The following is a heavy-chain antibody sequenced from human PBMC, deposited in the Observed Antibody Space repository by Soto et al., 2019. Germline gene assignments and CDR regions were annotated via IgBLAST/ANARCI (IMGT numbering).Heavy chain of an antibody. CDR2: IDPSDSYT. D-gene: IGHD2-2*01. CDR1: GYSFTSYW. Sequence: PGESLKISCKGSGYSFTSYWISWVRQMPGKGLEWMGRIDPSDSYTNYSPSFQGQVTISADKSISTAYLQWSSLKASDTAMYYCASTRVGQLLLNYWGQGTLVTVSS. J-gene: IGHJ4*02. V-gene: IGHV5-10-1*04. CDR3: ASTRVGQLLLNY.